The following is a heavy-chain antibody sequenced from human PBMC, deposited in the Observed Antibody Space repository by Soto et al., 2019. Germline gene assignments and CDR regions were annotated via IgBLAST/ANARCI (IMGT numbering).Heavy chain of an antibody. CDR3: VRGRYGSEIH. D-gene: IGHD3-10*01. V-gene: IGHV3-23*01. Sequence: SGGSLRLSCAASGFTFSSCAMGWVRQAPGKGLEWVSDIIDSGGATHYAASVKGRFTISTHSSQNTLFLQMNSLRTEDTATYYCVRGRYGSEIHWGQGTKVTVSS. CDR2: IIDSGGAT. CDR1: GFTFSSCA. J-gene: IGHJ4*02.